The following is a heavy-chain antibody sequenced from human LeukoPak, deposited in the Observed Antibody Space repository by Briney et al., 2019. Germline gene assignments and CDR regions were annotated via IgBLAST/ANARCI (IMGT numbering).Heavy chain of an antibody. V-gene: IGHV3-13*01. CDR2: VGIGVET. D-gene: IGHD6-19*01. J-gene: IGHJ2*01. CDR3: VRGDSSGWRYWYFDL. CDR1: GFTFSSYD. Sequence: GGSLRLSCVASGFTFSSYDMDWVRHAKGKGMEWVSTVGIGVETFYPDSVKGRFTISRENSKNSIYLHRNSLRAGDPAVYYCVRGDSSGWRYWYFDLWGRGTLVTVSS.